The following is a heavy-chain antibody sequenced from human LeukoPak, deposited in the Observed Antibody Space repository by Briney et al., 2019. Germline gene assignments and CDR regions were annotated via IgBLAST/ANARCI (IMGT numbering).Heavy chain of an antibody. CDR1: GFTFSSYS. V-gene: IGHV3-21*01. CDR2: ISSSSSYI. D-gene: IGHD3-22*01. Sequence: GGSLRLSCAASGFTFSSYSMNWDRQAPGKGLEWVSSISSSSSYIYYADSVKGRFTISRDNAKNSLYLQMNSLRAEDTAVYYCARDLSTDYYDSSGYYVDYWGQGTLVTVSS. J-gene: IGHJ4*02. CDR3: ARDLSTDYYDSSGYYVDY.